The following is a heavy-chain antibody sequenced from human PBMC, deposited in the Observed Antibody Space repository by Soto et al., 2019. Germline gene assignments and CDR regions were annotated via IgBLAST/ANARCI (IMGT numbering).Heavy chain of an antibody. CDR2: IYYSGST. Sequence: PSETLSLTCTVSGGSISSGGYYWSWIRQHPGKGLEWIGYIYYSGSTYYNPSLKSRVTISVDTSKNQFSLKLSSVTAADTAVYYCARAPLGYCSGGSCYWFDPCGQGTLVTVSS. D-gene: IGHD2-15*01. V-gene: IGHV4-31*03. CDR1: GGSISSGGYY. CDR3: ARAPLGYCSGGSCYWFDP. J-gene: IGHJ5*02.